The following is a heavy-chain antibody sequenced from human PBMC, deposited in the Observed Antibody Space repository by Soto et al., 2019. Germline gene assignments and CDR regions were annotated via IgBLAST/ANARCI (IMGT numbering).Heavy chain of an antibody. V-gene: IGHV3-23*01. J-gene: IGHJ4*02. CDR3: AKAGYYDFWSGYSEPPGY. Sequence: GGSLRLSCAASGFTFSSYAMSWVRQAPGKGLEWVSAISGSGGSTYYADSVKGRFTISRDNSKNTLYLQMNSLRAEDTAVYYCAKAGYYDFWSGYSEPPGYWGQGTLVTVSS. D-gene: IGHD3-3*01. CDR1: GFTFSSYA. CDR2: ISGSGGST.